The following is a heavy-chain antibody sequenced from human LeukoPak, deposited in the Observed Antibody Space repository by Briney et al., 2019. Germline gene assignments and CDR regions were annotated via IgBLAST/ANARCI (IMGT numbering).Heavy chain of an antibody. J-gene: IGHJ3*02. CDR1: GGSFSGYY. Sequence: SETLSLTCAVYGGSFSGYYWSWIRQPPGKGLEWIGEINHRGSTNYNPSLKSRVTISVDTSKNQFSLKLSSVTAADTAVYYCARGRYCSSTSCYLGGAFDIWGQGTMVTVSS. V-gene: IGHV4-34*01. CDR3: ARGRYCSSTSCYLGGAFDI. CDR2: INHRGST. D-gene: IGHD2-2*01.